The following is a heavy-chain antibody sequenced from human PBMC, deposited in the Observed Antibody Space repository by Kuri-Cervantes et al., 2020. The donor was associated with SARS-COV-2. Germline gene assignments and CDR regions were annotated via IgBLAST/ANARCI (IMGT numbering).Heavy chain of an antibody. CDR3: ARDANRITIFGVVIIPGVGDV. V-gene: IGHV3-11*06. CDR1: GFTFSDYY. D-gene: IGHD3-3*01. CDR2: ISSSSSYT. J-gene: IGHJ6*02. Sequence: GGSLRLSCAASGFTFSDYYMSWIRQAPGKGLEWVSYISSSSSYTNYADSVKGRFTISRDNAKNSLYLQMNSLRAEDTAVYYCARDANRITIFGVVIIPGVGDVWGQGTTVTVSS.